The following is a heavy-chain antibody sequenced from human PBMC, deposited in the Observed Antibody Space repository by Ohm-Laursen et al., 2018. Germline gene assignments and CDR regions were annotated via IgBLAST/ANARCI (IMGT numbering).Heavy chain of an antibody. CDR3: TREASDNYGYFDF. D-gene: IGHD3-9*01. V-gene: IGHV1-8*01. CDR1: GYTFTDYD. J-gene: IGHJ2*01. CDR2: MSPKSGKT. Sequence: ASVKVSCKASGYTFTDYDINWVRQATGQGLEWMGWMSPKSGKTGCAEKFQDRVTMTSDTSITTAYMELSGLRFEDTAHYYCTREASDNYGYFDFWGRGTLVTVSS.